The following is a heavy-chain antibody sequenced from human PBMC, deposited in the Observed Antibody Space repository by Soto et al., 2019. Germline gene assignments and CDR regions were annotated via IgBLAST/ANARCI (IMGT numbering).Heavy chain of an antibody. J-gene: IGHJ6*02. V-gene: IGHV3-23*01. CDR3: AKGITIFGVIIAGDYHYGVDV. D-gene: IGHD3-3*01. CDR2: ISGSGGST. Sequence: EVQLLESGGGLAQPGGSLRLSCAASGFAFSSFAMSWVRQSPGKGLEWVSTISGSGGSTYYADSVEGRFIISRDNSKNTLYVQMNSLRAEDTAVYYCAKGITIFGVIIAGDYHYGVDVWGQGTTVTVPS. CDR1: GFAFSSFA.